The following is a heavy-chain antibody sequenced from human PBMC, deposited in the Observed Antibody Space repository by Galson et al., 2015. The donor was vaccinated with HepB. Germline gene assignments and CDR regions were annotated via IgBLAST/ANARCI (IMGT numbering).Heavy chain of an antibody. Sequence: SLRLSCAASGFTFDDYTMHWVRQAPGKGLEWVSLISWDGGSTYYADSVKGRFTISRDNSKNSLYLQMNSLRTEDTALYYCAKDRFLRTRTAMVRGVSLYYYYGMDVWGQGTTVTVSS. V-gene: IGHV3-43*01. CDR2: ISWDGGST. CDR1: GFTFDDYT. D-gene: IGHD3-10*01. CDR3: AKDRFLRTRTAMVRGVSLYYYYGMDV. J-gene: IGHJ6*02.